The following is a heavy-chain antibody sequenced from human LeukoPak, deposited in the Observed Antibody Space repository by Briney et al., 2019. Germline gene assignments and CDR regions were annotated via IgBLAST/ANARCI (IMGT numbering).Heavy chain of an antibody. V-gene: IGHV4-39*07. J-gene: IGHJ6*03. D-gene: IGHD6-13*01. CDR2: IYYSGST. Sequence: SETLSLTCTVSGGSISSSSYYWGWIRQPPGKGLEWIGSIYYSGSTYYNPSLKSRVTISVDTSKNQFSLKLSSVTAADTAVYYCARTRGIALYYYYYMDVWGKGTTVTVSS. CDR1: GGSISSSSYY. CDR3: ARTRGIALYYYYYMDV.